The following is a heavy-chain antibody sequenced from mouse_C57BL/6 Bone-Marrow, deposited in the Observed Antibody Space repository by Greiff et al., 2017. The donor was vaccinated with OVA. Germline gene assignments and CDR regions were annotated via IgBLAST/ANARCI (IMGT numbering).Heavy chain of an antibody. CDR3: TRRWAWFAY. Sequence: EVKVEESGGGLVQPGGSMKLSCAASGFTFSDAWMDWVRQSPEKGLERVAEIRNKANNHATYYAESVKGRFTISRDDSKSSVYLQMNSLRAEDTGIYYCTRRWAWFAYWGQGTLVTVSA. V-gene: IGHV6-6*01. CDR2: IRNKANNHAT. CDR1: GFTFSDAW. J-gene: IGHJ3*01.